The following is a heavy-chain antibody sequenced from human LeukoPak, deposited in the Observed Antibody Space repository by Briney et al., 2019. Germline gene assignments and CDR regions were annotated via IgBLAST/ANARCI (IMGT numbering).Heavy chain of an antibody. CDR2: ISGGGGST. CDR3: VKGFHFDW. V-gene: IGHV3-23*01. CDR1: GFTFTSYS. Sequence: PGGSLRLSCAASGFTFTSYSMNWVRQAPGKGLEWVSTISGGGGSTYYADSVKGRFTISRDNSKNTLYMQMNNLRVEDTALYYCVKGFHFDWWGQGTLVTVSS. J-gene: IGHJ4*02.